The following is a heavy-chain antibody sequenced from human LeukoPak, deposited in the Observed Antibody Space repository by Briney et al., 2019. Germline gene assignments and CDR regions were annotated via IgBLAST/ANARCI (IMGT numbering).Heavy chain of an antibody. CDR2: INHSGST. J-gene: IGHJ5*02. CDR1: GGSISSYY. V-gene: IGHV4-34*01. D-gene: IGHD4-17*01. CDR3: TRDTGTTGEVKFDP. Sequence: SETLSLTCTVSGGSISSYYWSWIRQPPGKGLEWIGEINHSGSTNYNPSLKSRVTISVDTSKNQFSLKLSSVTAADTAVYYCTRDTGTTGEVKFDPWGQGTLVTVSS.